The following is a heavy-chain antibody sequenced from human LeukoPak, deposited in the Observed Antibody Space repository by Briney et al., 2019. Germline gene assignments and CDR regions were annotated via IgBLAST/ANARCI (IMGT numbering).Heavy chain of an antibody. CDR3: ARTTEGGYTYGYFYYYYMDV. V-gene: IGHV4-59*02. Sequence: ASETLSLTCTISGGSVSDYYWSWIRQSPGKGLEWIGYIYHTGSTSYSPSLKSRVTISADTSQNQFSLKLSSVTAADTAVYYCARTTEGGYTYGYFYYYYMDVWGKGTTVTISS. J-gene: IGHJ6*03. D-gene: IGHD5-18*01. CDR1: GGSVSDYY. CDR2: IYHTGST.